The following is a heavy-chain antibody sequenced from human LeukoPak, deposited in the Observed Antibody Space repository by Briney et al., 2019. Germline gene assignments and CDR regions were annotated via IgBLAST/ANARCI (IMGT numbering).Heavy chain of an antibody. V-gene: IGHV3-7*01. J-gene: IGHJ4*02. D-gene: IGHD3-22*01. CDR3: ARATYYYDSSDYYPLGY. Sequence: GGSLRLSCAASGFTFSSYWMSWVRQAPGKGLEWVANIKQDGSDKYYVDPVKGRFTISGDNAKNSLYLQMNSLRAEDTAVYYCARATYYYDSSDYYPLGYWGQGTLVTVSS. CDR2: IKQDGSDK. CDR1: GFTFSSYW.